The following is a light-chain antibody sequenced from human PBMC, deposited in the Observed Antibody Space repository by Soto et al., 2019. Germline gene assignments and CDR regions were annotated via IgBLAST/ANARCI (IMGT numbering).Light chain of an antibody. CDR1: QGISTY. Sequence: EIQMTQTPSSLSASVGDRVTITCRASQGISTYLNWYLQKPGKAPKLLIYDASTLESGVPSRFSGGGFGTDFTLTISSLQPDDFATYYCQQYSSYSTFGQGTKVDIK. CDR2: DAS. CDR3: QQYSSYST. V-gene: IGKV1-5*01. J-gene: IGKJ1*01.